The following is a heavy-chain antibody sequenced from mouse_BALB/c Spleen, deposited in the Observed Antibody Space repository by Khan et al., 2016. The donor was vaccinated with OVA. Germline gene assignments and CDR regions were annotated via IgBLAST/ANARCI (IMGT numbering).Heavy chain of an antibody. D-gene: IGHD1-2*01. J-gene: IGHJ2*01. CDR2: INPRTGGT. Sequence: QVRLQQSGAELVKPGASVKLSCKASGYTLNRSYMYWVKQRPGQGLEWIGGINPRTGGTNLNEKFKNKATLPVDKSSTTVYMQLSSLTAEDSTVYDCTRNYGYDYCDYWGQGTTLTVSS. CDR1: GYTLNRSY. V-gene: IGHV1S81*02. CDR3: TRNYGYDYCDY.